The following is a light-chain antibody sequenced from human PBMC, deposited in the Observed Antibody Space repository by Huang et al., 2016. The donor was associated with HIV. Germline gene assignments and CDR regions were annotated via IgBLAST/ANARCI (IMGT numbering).Light chain of an antibody. Sequence: DIQMTQSPSSLSASVGDRVTTTCQASQDISNFLNWYQQKPGKAPKLLIYDASSLETGVPARFSGSGSGTDFTFTISSLQPEDIATYYCHQYNNLPYTFGQGTKLEIK. CDR1: QDISNF. CDR2: DAS. CDR3: HQYNNLPYT. J-gene: IGKJ2*01. V-gene: IGKV1-33*01.